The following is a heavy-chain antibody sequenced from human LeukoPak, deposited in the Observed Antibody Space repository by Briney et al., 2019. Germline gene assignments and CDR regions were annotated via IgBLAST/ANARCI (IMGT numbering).Heavy chain of an antibody. J-gene: IGHJ4*02. CDR2: TSDRGDYT. D-gene: IGHD4/OR15-4a*01. V-gene: IGHV3-23*01. Sequence: GSLRLSCAASGFTFCNYSMSWVRQAPGKGLEWGSGTSDRGDYTYYADSVKGRFTISRDTSKNTLYLQMNSLRAEDTALYFCAKKAQYDGHYPLDYWGQGTLVTVSA. CDR3: AKKAQYDGHYPLDY. CDR1: GFTFCNYS.